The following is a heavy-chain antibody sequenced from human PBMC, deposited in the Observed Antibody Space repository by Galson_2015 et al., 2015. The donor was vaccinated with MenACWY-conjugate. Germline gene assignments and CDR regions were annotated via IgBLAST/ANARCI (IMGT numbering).Heavy chain of an antibody. CDR2: IIPILGIA. CDR3: ARRYGDYGLGTFDI. D-gene: IGHD4-17*01. J-gene: IGHJ3*02. CDR1: GGTFSSYA. Sequence: SVKVSCKASGGTFSSYAISWVRQAPGLGLEWMGRIIPILGIANYAQKFQGRVTITADKSTSTAYMELSSLRSEDTAVYYCARRYGDYGLGTFDIWGQGTMVTVSS. V-gene: IGHV1-69*04.